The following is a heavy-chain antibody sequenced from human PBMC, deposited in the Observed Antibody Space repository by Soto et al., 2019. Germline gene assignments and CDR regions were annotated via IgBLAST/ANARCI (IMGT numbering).Heavy chain of an antibody. Sequence: SSETLSLTCTVSGGSISSSSYYWGWIRQPPGKGLEWIGSIYYSGSTYYNLSLKSRVTISVDTSKNQFSLKLSSVTAADTAVYYCARHRPDSYSSGWPYYYYYYMDVWGKGTTVTVSS. CDR3: ARHRPDSYSSGWPYYYYYYMDV. V-gene: IGHV4-39*01. D-gene: IGHD6-19*01. CDR1: GGSISSSSYY. CDR2: IYYSGST. J-gene: IGHJ6*03.